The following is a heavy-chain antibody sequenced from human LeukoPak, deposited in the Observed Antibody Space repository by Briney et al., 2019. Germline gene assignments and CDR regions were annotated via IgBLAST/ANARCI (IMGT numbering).Heavy chain of an antibody. CDR1: GFTFSSYA. D-gene: IGHD4-11*01. V-gene: IGHV3-30*04. CDR3: AKSRPGDYSNYNY. CDR2: ISYDGSNK. Sequence: GGSLRLSCAASGFTFSSYAMHWVRQAPGKGLEWVAVISYDGSNKYYADSVKGRFTISRDNSKNTLYLQMNSLRAEDTAVYYCAKSRPGDYSNYNYWGQGTLVTVSS. J-gene: IGHJ4*02.